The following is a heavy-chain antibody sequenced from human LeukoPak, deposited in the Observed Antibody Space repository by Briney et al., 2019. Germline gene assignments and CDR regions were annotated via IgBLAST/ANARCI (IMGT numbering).Heavy chain of an antibody. CDR3: ARDWLSTVGWFDP. D-gene: IGHD4-23*01. Sequence: PGGSLRLSCAASGFTFSSYSMNWVRQAPGKGLEWVSYISSSSSTIYYADSVKGRFTISRDNAKNSPYLQMNSLRAEDTAVYYCARDWLSTVGWFDPWGQGTLVTVSS. V-gene: IGHV3-48*04. J-gene: IGHJ5*02. CDR2: ISSSSSTI. CDR1: GFTFSSYS.